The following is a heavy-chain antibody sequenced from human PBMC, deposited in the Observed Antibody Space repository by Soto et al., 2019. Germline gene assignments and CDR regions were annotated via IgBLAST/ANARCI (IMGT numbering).Heavy chain of an antibody. CDR3: AKDSTVTVVVPAAMQTYYYYMDV. CDR1: GFTFSSYA. J-gene: IGHJ6*03. Sequence: GGSLRLSCAASGFTFSSYAMSWVRPAPGKGLEWVSAISGSGGSTYYADSVKGRFTISRDNSKNTLYLQMNSLRAEDTAVYYCAKDSTVTVVVPAAMQTYYYYMDVWGKGTTVTVSS. D-gene: IGHD2-2*01. CDR2: ISGSGGST. V-gene: IGHV3-23*01.